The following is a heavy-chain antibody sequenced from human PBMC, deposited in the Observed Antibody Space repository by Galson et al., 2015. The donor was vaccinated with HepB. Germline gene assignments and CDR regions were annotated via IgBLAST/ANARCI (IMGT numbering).Heavy chain of an antibody. CDR3: ARDGGESQLLSDTYYYYYMDV. J-gene: IGHJ6*03. V-gene: IGHV7-4-1*02. CDR1: GYTFTTYG. Sequence: SVKVSCKASGYTFTTYGMNWVRQAPGQGLEWMGWINTNTGNPAYAQGFAGRFVFSLDTSASTAYLQISSLRAEDTAVYYCARDGGESQLLSDTYYYYYMDVWGKGTTVTVSS. D-gene: IGHD2-2*01. CDR2: INTNTGNP.